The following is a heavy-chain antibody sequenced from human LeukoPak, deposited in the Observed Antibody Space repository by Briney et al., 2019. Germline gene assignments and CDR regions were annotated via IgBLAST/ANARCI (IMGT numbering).Heavy chain of an antibody. CDR3: ARGGLGPDY. CDR1: GGTFSNYG. V-gene: IGHV1-2*02. Sequence: ASVKVSCKASGGTFSNYGINWVRQAPGQGLEWMGWINPNSGGTNYAQKFQGRVTMTRDTSISTAYMELSRLRSDDTAVYYCARGGLGPDYWGQGTLVTVSS. D-gene: IGHD2-15*01. J-gene: IGHJ4*02. CDR2: INPNSGGT.